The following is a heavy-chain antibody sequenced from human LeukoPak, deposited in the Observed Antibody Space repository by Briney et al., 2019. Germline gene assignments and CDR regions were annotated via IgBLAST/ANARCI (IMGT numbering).Heavy chain of an antibody. CDR2: INPNSGGI. J-gene: IGHJ4*02. D-gene: IGHD4-17*01. Sequence: ASVTVSCKASGYTFTGYYMHWVRQAPGQGLEWMGWINPNSGGINYAQKFQGRVTMTRDTSINTAYMELSRLRSDDTAVYYCARDLDYDLLFDYWGQGILVTVS. CDR1: GYTFTGYY. CDR3: ARDLDYDLLFDY. V-gene: IGHV1-2*02.